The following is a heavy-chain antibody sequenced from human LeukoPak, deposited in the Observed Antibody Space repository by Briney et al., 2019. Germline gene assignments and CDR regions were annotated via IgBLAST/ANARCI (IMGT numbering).Heavy chain of an antibody. Sequence: GGSLRLSCAASGFTFSSYSMSWVRQAPGKGLEWVSAISDSGGSTYYPDSVKGLFTISRDNSKNTLYLQMNSLRAEDTAVYYCAKDPRRVARLITFGGGRPYYFDYWGQGTLVTVSS. D-gene: IGHD3-16*01. J-gene: IGHJ4*02. V-gene: IGHV3-23*01. CDR3: AKDPRRVARLITFGGGRPYYFDY. CDR2: ISDSGGST. CDR1: GFTFSSYS.